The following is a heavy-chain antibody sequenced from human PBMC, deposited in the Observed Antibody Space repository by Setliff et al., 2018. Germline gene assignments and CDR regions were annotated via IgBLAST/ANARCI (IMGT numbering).Heavy chain of an antibody. CDR3: ARNRPGNYLDY. CDR1: GYTFTDYW. J-gene: IGHJ4*02. Sequence: PGESLKISCKTSGYTFTDYWIGWVRQMPGKGLEWMGIIFPGNSATKYSPSFQGQVTMSADKSISTAYLQWSSLKASDTAIYYCARNRPGNYLDYWGQGTLVTVSS. V-gene: IGHV5-51*01. CDR2: IFPGNSAT.